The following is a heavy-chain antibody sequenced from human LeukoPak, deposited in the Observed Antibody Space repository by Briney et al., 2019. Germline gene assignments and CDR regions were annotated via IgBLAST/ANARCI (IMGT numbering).Heavy chain of an antibody. D-gene: IGHD3-22*01. CDR3: AGGGGNYYDSSGYYPPFDY. J-gene: IGHJ4*02. CDR2: INHSGST. V-gene: IGHV4-34*01. CDR1: GGSFSGYY. Sequence: PSETLSLTCAVYGGSFSGYYWSWIRQPPGKGLEWIGEINHSGSTNYNPSLKSRVTISVDTSKNQFSLKLSSVTAADTAVYYCAGGGGNYYDSSGYYPPFDYWGQGTLVTVSS.